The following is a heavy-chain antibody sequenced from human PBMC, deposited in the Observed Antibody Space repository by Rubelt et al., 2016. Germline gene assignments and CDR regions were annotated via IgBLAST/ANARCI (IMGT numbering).Heavy chain of an antibody. CDR1: GYTLTELS. CDR2: FDPEDCET. Sequence: QVQLVQSGAEVKKPGASVKVSCKVSGYTLTELSMHWVRQAPGKGLEWMGGFDPEDCETIYAQKFQCRVTMTEDTATDTAYMELSSLRSEDTAGYYCATGIIRLKPFDYWGQGTLVTVSS. D-gene: IGHD2-15*01. V-gene: IGHV1-24*01. CDR3: ATGIIRLKPFDY. J-gene: IGHJ4*02.